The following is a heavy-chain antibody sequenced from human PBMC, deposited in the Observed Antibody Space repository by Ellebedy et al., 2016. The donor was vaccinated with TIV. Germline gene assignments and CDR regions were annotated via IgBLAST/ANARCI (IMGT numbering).Heavy chain of an antibody. V-gene: IGHV3-11*06. D-gene: IGHD3-22*01. Sequence: GESLKISXITSGFTFSDYGMSWIRQAPGKGLEWVSTISSIGSSTNYADSVKGRFIVSRDYAKDSLHLQMDSLRGGDTAVYYCARGGHYDSSGFLDYWGQGTLVTVSS. CDR2: ISSIGSST. J-gene: IGHJ4*02. CDR1: GFTFSDYG. CDR3: ARGGHYDSSGFLDY.